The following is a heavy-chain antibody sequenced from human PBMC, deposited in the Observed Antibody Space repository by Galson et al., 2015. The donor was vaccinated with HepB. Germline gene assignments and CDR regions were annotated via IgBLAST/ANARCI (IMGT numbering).Heavy chain of an antibody. J-gene: IGHJ6*03. Sequence: PALVKPTQTLTLTCTFSGFSLSTSGVGVGWIRQPPGKALEWLALIYWDDDKRYSPSLKSRLTITKDTSKNQVVLTMTNMDPVDTATYYCAHSTPAHNITIFGVVLYYYYYMDVWGKGTTVTVSS. D-gene: IGHD3-3*01. CDR3: AHSTPAHNITIFGVVLYYYYYMDV. CDR2: IYWDDDK. V-gene: IGHV2-5*02. CDR1: GFSLSTSGVG.